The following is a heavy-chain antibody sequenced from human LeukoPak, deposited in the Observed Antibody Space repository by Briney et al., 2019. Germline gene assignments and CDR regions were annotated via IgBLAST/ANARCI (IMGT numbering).Heavy chain of an antibody. J-gene: IGHJ4*02. CDR3: ARRGSYSVQTFDY. D-gene: IGHD3-10*01. CDR1: GGTFTSYG. CDR2: ISAYNGNT. Sequence: GSSVKVSCKASGGTFTSYGISWVRQAPGQGLEWMGWISAYNGNTNYAQKFQGGVTMTRDMSTSTVYMELSSLRSEDTAVYYCARRGSYSVQTFDYWGQGTLVTVSS. V-gene: IGHV1-18*01.